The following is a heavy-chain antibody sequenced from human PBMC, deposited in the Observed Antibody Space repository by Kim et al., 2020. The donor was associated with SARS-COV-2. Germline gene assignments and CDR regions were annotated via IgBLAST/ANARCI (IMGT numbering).Heavy chain of an antibody. V-gene: IGHV3-48*02. CDR3: ARDLSGRYYGSGTYGMDV. Sequence: GGSLRLSCAASGFTFSSYSMNWVRQAPGKGLEWVSYISSCSSTIYYADSVKGRFTISRDNAKNSLYLQMNSLRDEDTAVYYCARDLSGRYYGSGTYGMDVWGQGTTVTVSS. CDR1: GFTFSSYS. D-gene: IGHD3-10*01. J-gene: IGHJ6*02. CDR2: ISSCSSTI.